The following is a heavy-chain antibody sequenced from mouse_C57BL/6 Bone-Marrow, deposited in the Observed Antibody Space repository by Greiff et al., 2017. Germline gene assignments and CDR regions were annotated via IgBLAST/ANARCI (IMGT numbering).Heavy chain of an antibody. CDR3: ASRGSYAMDY. Sequence: EVKLEESGGGLVQPGGSLKLSCAASGFTFSDYYMYWVRQTPEKRLEWVAYISNGGGSTYYPDTVKGRFTISRDNAKNTLYLQMSRLKSEDTAMYYCASRGSYAMDYWGQGTSVTVSS. J-gene: IGHJ4*01. CDR1: GFTFSDYY. CDR2: ISNGGGST. D-gene: IGHD1-1*01. V-gene: IGHV5-12*01.